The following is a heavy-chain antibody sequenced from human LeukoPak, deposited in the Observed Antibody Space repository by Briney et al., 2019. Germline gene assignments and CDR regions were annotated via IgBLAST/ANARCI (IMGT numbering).Heavy chain of an antibody. CDR3: TKDRIGKNHGDYDSIDY. J-gene: IGHJ4*02. Sequence: GGSLRLSCAASGFTFSNTWMSWVRQAPGKGLEWVSGISWSSDDIDYADSVEGRFTISRDNAKNSLYLQMNSLRAEDTALYYCTKDRIGKNHGDYDSIDYWGQGTLVTVSS. V-gene: IGHV3-9*01. D-gene: IGHD4-17*01. CDR2: ISWSSDDI. CDR1: GFTFSNTW.